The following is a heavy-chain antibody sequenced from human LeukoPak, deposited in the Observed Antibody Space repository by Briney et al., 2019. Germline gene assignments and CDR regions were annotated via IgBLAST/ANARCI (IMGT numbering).Heavy chain of an antibody. CDR2: INPGNGKT. CDR3: ARNGSGSYGFDY. V-gene: IGHV1-3*01. J-gene: IGHJ4*02. D-gene: IGHD3-10*01. CDR1: GYTFTNYA. Sequence: ASVKVSCKASGYTFTNYAIHWVRQAPGQRLEWMGWINPGNGKTKYSQKFQGRVTITTDTSANTVHMELSSLRSEDTAVYYCARNGSGSYGFDYWGQGTLVTVSS.